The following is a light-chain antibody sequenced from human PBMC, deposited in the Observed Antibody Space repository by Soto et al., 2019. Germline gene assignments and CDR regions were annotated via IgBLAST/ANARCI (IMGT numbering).Light chain of an antibody. CDR2: DVS. V-gene: IGKV1-5*01. Sequence: DIQMTQSPSTLSASVGDSVTLACRASQVVSPWVAWYQQKPGKAPKLLVYDVSSLESGVPSRFSGTGSGTEFTLAISSLQPDDFATYYCQQYDSDPRTFGQGTKVDIK. CDR3: QQYDSDPRT. J-gene: IGKJ1*01. CDR1: QVVSPW.